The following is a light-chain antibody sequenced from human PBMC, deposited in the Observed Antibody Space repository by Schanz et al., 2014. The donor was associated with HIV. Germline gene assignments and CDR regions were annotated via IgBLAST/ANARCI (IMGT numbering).Light chain of an antibody. CDR3: QQYYSTPPT. CDR2: WAS. J-gene: IGKJ4*01. Sequence: VMRQSPDSLAVSLGERATLNCKSSQSVLYSSNNKNYLAWYQQKPGQPPKLLIYWASTRESGVPDRFSGSGSGTDFTLTISSLQAEDVAVYYCQQYYSTPPTFGGGTQVEIK. V-gene: IGKV4-1*01. CDR1: QSVLYSSNNKNY.